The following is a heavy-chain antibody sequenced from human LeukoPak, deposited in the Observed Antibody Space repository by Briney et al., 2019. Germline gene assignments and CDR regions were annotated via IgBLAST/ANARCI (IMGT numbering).Heavy chain of an antibody. V-gene: IGHV3-7*01. CDR2: IKQDGSEK. D-gene: IGHD6-13*01. J-gene: IGHJ6*03. Sequence: GGSLRLSCAASGFTFSSYWTSWVRQAPGKGLEWVANIKQDGSEKYYVDSVKGRFTISRDNAKNSLYLQMNSLRAEDTAVYYCARTSRYSSSWYHYYYYMDVWGKGTTVTISS. CDR3: ARTSRYSSSWYHYYYYMDV. CDR1: GFTFSSYW.